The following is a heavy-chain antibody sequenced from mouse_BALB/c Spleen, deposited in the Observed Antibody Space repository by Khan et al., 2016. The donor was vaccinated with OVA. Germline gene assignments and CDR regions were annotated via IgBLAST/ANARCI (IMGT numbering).Heavy chain of an antibody. Sequence: EVQLQESGPGLVKPSQSLSLTCTVTGYSITTDYAWDWIRQFPGNKLEWMGYISYSGSTSYNPSLKSRISITRDTSKHQFFPLLNSVTTEDTATYYCERKNYYGYAVDYWGQGTTVTVSS. D-gene: IGHD1-1*01. CDR1: GYSITTDYA. V-gene: IGHV3-2*02. CDR2: ISYSGST. CDR3: ERKNYYGYAVDY. J-gene: IGHJ4*01.